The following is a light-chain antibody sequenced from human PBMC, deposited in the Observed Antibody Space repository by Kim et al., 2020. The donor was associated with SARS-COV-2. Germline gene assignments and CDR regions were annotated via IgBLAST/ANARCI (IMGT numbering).Light chain of an antibody. J-gene: IGLJ2*01. Sequence: VSPGQTASITCSGDKVGDKYACWYQQKPGQSPVLVIYQDSKRPSGIPERFSGSNSGNTATLTISGTQAMDEADYYCQAWDSSTNVVFGGGTQLTVL. V-gene: IGLV3-1*01. CDR1: KVGDKY. CDR3: QAWDSSTNVV. CDR2: QDS.